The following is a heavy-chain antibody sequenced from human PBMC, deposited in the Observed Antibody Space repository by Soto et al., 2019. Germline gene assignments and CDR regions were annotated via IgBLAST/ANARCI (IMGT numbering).Heavy chain of an antibody. CDR3: AREGDFWSGYPGFKHSAPYYYGMDV. Sequence: QVQLVQSGAEVKKPGSSVKVSCKASGGTFSSYAISWVRQAPGQGLEWMGGIIPIFGTANYAQKFQGRVTITADESTSTAYMELSSLRSEDTAVYYCAREGDFWSGYPGFKHSAPYYYGMDVWGQGTTVTVSS. J-gene: IGHJ6*02. CDR2: IIPIFGTA. CDR1: GGTFSSYA. V-gene: IGHV1-69*01. D-gene: IGHD3-3*01.